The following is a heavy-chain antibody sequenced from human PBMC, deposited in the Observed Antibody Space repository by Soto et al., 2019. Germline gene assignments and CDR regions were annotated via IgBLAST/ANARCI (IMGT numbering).Heavy chain of an antibody. V-gene: IGHV3-23*01. Sequence: EVQLLESGGGLVQPGGSLRLSCAASGFTFSNHAMSWVRQAPGKGLEWVSAISGNGISTYYADSVRGRFTISRDNSKNTLYLQINRLRADDTAVYYCARDAIAMVRGTNNGFDPWGQGTLVTVST. CDR2: ISGNGIST. CDR3: ARDAIAMVRGTNNGFDP. CDR1: GFTFSNHA. D-gene: IGHD3-10*01. J-gene: IGHJ5*02.